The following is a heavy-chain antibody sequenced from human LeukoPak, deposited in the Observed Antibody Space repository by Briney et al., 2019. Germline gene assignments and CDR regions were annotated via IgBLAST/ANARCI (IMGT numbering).Heavy chain of an antibody. D-gene: IGHD1-14*01. J-gene: IGHJ6*03. CDR2: IYHSGST. Sequence: SETLSLTCTVSGGSISSGGYYWSWIRQPPGKGLEWIGYIYHSGSTYYNPSLKSRVTISVDTSKNQFSLKLSSVTAADTAVYYCALVLTTSPGYFMDVWGKGTTVTVSS. CDR1: GGSISSGGYY. V-gene: IGHV4-30-2*01. CDR3: ALVLTTSPGYFMDV.